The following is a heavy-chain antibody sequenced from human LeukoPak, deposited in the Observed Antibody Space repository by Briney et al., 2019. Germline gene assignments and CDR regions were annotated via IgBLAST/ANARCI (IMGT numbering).Heavy chain of an antibody. CDR2: IYPGDSDT. CDR3: ARRIVAAGNDAFDI. J-gene: IGHJ3*02. Sequence: GESLKISCKGSGYSFTSYWIAWVRQMPGKGLEWMGIIYPGDSDTRYSPSFQGQVTISADKSISTAYLQWSSLKASDTAMYYCARRIVAAGNDAFDIWGQGTMATVSS. V-gene: IGHV5-51*01. CDR1: GYSFTSYW. D-gene: IGHD6-13*01.